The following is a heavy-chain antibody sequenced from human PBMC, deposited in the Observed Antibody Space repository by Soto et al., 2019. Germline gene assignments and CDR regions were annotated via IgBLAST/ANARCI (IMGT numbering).Heavy chain of an antibody. CDR2: IYYSGST. Sequence: SETLSLTYTVSCGSIGSGDHSWRWIRQPPGKGLEWIGYIYYSGSTYYNPSLKSRVTISVDTSKNQFSLKLSSVTAADTAVYYCARDNILGILYGGMDVWGQGTTVT. J-gene: IGHJ6*02. V-gene: IGHV4-30-4*01. D-gene: IGHD3-3*01. CDR3: ARDNILGILYGGMDV. CDR1: CGSIGSGDHS.